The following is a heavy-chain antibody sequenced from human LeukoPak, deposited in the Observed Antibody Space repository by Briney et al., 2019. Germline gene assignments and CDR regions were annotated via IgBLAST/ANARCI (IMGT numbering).Heavy chain of an antibody. J-gene: IGHJ4*02. CDR1: GYTFTSYG. V-gene: IGHV1-18*01. CDR3: ARLGYYYDCSAYYFDS. D-gene: IGHD3-22*01. CDR2: INAYNGNT. Sequence: GASVKVSCKASGYTFTSYGISWVRQAPGQGLEWMGWINAYNGNTNYAQKLQGRVTMTTDTSTSTAYMELRSLRSDDTAVYYCARLGYYYDCSAYYFDSWGQGTLVTVSS.